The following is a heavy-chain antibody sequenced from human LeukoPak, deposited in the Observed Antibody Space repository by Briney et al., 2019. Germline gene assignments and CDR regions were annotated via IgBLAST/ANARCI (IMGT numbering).Heavy chain of an antibody. J-gene: IGHJ4*02. CDR1: GFTVSNNY. Sequence: GGSLRLSCAASGFTVSNNYMSWVRQAPGKGLEWVSLIYSGDNTYYADSVKGRFTISRDNSKNTLYLQMNSLRAEDTAVYYCAKDGVAVAGTFDYWGQGTLVTVSS. CDR3: AKDGVAVAGTFDY. D-gene: IGHD6-19*01. CDR2: IYSGDNT. V-gene: IGHV3-53*01.